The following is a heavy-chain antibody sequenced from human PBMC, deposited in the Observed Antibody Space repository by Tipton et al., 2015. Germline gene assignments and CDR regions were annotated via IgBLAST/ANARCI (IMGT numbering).Heavy chain of an antibody. J-gene: IGHJ5*02. D-gene: IGHD6-19*01. CDR2: INHSGGT. CDR1: GGSFDGGPFGDDF. CDR3: ARQAPIAVAASNWFDP. Sequence: TLSLTCAVYGGSFDGGPFGDDFWSWIRQPPGKGLEWIGEINHSGGTNYSPSLKSRVAISIDTSKNQFSLKLTSVTAADTALYYCARQAPIAVAASNWFDPWGQGTLVTVSS. V-gene: IGHV4-34*01.